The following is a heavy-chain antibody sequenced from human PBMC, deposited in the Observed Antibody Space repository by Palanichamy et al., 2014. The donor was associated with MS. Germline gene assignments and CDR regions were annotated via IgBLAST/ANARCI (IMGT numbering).Heavy chain of an antibody. D-gene: IGHD4-17*01. J-gene: IGHJ4*02. CDR2: IFYSGTT. CDR3: ARQGATVTTFDY. Sequence: QLQLQESGPGLVKPSETPSLTCTVSGGSISSSNYYWGWIRQTPGKGLEYIGSIFYSGTTYYNPSLKSRVTLSVDTSKRQFSLKLSSVNAADTAVYYCARQGATVTTFDYWGQGTLVTVSS. V-gene: IGHV4-39*01. CDR1: GGSISSSNYY.